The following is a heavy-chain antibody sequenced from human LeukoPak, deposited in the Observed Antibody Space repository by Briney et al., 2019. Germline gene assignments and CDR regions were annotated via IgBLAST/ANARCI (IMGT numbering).Heavy chain of an antibody. CDR1: GYTLTSFG. J-gene: IGHJ5*02. Sequence: ASVKVSCKASGYTLTSFGIAWVRQAPGQGLEGMGWITNYSANSDYAQKFQGRVIMTTDTSTSTAYMELRSLRSEDTAVYYCARVYRPPSKNEWPNWFDPWGQGTLVTVSS. CDR3: ARVYRPPSKNEWPNWFDP. V-gene: IGHV1-18*01. CDR2: ITNYSANS. D-gene: IGHD3-3*01.